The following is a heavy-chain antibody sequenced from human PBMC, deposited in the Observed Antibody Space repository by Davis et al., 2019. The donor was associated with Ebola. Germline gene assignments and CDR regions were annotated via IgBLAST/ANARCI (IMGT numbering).Heavy chain of an antibody. J-gene: IGHJ3*02. D-gene: IGHD1-26*01. CDR2: LGTSAHT. CDR3: AKDTSNIWFDI. Sequence: GGSLRLSCAASGFAFTSPVIPWVCPAPVKGLAWVSTLGTSAHTYYADSAKGRFTISRDNSKNTLYLQMNGLRVEDTAIYYCAKDTSNIWFDIWGQGTNVTVSS. CDR1: GFAFTSPV. V-gene: IGHV3-23*01.